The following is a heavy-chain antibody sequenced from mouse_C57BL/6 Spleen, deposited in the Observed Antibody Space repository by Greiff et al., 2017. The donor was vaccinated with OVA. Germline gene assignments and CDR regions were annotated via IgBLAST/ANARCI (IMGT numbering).Heavy chain of an antibody. Sequence: QVQLQQSGAELVRPGTSVKVSCKASGYAFTNYLIEWVKQRPGQGLVWIGVINPGSGGTNYNEKFKGKATLTADKSSSTAYMQLSSLTSEDSAVYFCARREDYWGQGTSVTVSS. V-gene: IGHV1-54*01. CDR2: INPGSGGT. CDR1: GYAFTNYL. J-gene: IGHJ4*01. CDR3: ARREDY.